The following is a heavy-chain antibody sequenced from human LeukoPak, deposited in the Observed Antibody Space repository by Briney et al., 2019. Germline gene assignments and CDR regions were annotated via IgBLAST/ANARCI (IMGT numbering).Heavy chain of an antibody. CDR1: GFTFSRYW. CDR3: ASDRDYYDSSGYLFDY. CDR2: IDQDGSEK. Sequence: GGSLRVSCAASGFTFSRYWMSWVRQAPGKGLEWVANIDQDGSEKYYVDSVKGRFTISRDNAKNSLYLQMNSLRAEDTAVYYCASDRDYYDSSGYLFDYWGQGTLVTASS. J-gene: IGHJ4*02. D-gene: IGHD3-22*01. V-gene: IGHV3-7*01.